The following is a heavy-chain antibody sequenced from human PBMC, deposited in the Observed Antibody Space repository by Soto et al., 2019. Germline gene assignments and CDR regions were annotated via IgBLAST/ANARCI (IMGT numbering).Heavy chain of an antibody. J-gene: IGHJ6*02. CDR1: GGSFSGYY. CDR2: INHSGST. CDR3: ARGKFPPKGGVWTAVGYGMDV. D-gene: IGHD2-8*02. Sequence: QVQLQQWGAGLLKPSETLSLTCAVYGGSFSGYYWSWIRQPPGKGLEWIGEINHSGSTNYNPSLKSRVTISVDTSKNPFSLKLSSVTAADTAVYYCARGKFPPKGGVWTAVGYGMDVWGQGTTVTVSS. V-gene: IGHV4-34*01.